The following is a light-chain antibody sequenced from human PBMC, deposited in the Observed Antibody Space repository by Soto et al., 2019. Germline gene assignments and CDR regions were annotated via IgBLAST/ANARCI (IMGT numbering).Light chain of an antibody. V-gene: IGLV2-14*01. CDR2: DVS. CDR1: SSDVGGYNY. Sequence: QSVLTQPASVSGSPGQSITISCTGTSSDVGGYNYVSWYQQHPGKAPKLMIYDVSNRPSGASNRFSGSKSGNAASLTISGLQAEDGADYYCSSYTSSSTLPYVFGTGTKVTVL. CDR3: SSYTSSSTLPYV. J-gene: IGLJ1*01.